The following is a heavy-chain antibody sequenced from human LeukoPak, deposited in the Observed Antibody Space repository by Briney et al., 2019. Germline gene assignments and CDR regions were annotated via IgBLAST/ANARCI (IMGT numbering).Heavy chain of an antibody. J-gene: IGHJ3*02. CDR3: ARDGVWSGINAFDI. V-gene: IGHV3-48*01. Sequence: GGSLRLSCAASGFTFSSFSMNWVRQAPGKGPEWVSYISTSSSTIYYADSVKGRFTISRDNAKNSLSLQMNSLRAGDTAVYYCARDGVWSGINAFDIWGQGTVVTVSS. D-gene: IGHD3-3*01. CDR1: GFTFSSFS. CDR2: ISTSSSTI.